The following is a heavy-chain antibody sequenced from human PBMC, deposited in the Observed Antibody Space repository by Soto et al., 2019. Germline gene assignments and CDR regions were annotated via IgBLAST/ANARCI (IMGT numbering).Heavy chain of an antibody. D-gene: IGHD5-12*01. CDR1: GGTFSSYA. Sequence: SVKVSCKASGGTFSSYAISWVRQAPGQGLEWMGGIIPIFGTANYAQKFQGRVTITADESTSTAYMELSSLRSEDTAVYYCAIDWVMATITRVNYYYYAMDVWGQGTTVCVSA. V-gene: IGHV1-69*13. J-gene: IGHJ6*01. CDR2: IIPIFGTA. CDR3: AIDWVMATITRVNYYYYAMDV.